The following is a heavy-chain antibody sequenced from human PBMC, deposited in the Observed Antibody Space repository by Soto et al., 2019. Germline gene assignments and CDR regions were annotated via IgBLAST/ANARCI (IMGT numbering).Heavy chain of an antibody. Sequence: GGSLRLSCAASGFTFSSYAMSWVRQAPGKGLEWVSAISGSGGSTYYADSVKGRFTISRDNSKNTLYLQMNSLRAEDTAVYYCAKDGRFYDFWSGYSNWFDPWGQGTLXTVSS. CDR3: AKDGRFYDFWSGYSNWFDP. D-gene: IGHD3-3*01. J-gene: IGHJ5*02. CDR2: ISGSGGST. CDR1: GFTFSSYA. V-gene: IGHV3-23*01.